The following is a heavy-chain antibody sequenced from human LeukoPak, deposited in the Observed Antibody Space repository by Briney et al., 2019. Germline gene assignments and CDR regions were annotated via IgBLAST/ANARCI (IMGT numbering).Heavy chain of an antibody. J-gene: IGHJ6*02. CDR3: ARNNGMDV. Sequence: GGSLRLSCAASGFALSSHWMTWVRQVPGRGPEWVASVNRDGSETYYLDSVKGRFTISKDNAKNSLYLQMNSLRAEDAALYHCARNNGMDVWGQGTTVIVSS. V-gene: IGHV3-7*03. CDR1: GFALSSHW. CDR2: VNRDGSET.